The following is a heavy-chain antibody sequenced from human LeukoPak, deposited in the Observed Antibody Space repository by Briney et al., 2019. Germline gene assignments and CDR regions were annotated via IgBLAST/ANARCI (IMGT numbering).Heavy chain of an antibody. J-gene: IGHJ4*02. CDR1: GFTFSSYS. CDR3: ARDLGKYQLLYDY. V-gene: IGHV3-21*01. CDR2: ISSSSSYI. Sequence: AGGSLRLSCAASGFTFSSYSMNWVRQAPGKGLEWVSSISSSSSYIYYADSVEGRFTISRDNAKNSLYLKMNSLRAEDTAVYYCARDLGKYQLLYDYWGQGTLVTVSS. D-gene: IGHD2-2*02.